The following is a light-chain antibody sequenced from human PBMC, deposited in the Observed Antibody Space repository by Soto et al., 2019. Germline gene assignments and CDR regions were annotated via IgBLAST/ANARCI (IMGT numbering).Light chain of an antibody. Sequence: DIVMTQSPDSLAVSLGERATINCKSSQSLLYSSNNKNFLAWYQQKPGQPPKLLFYWASTRQSGVPDRFSGSGSGTDFSLTITSVQAEDVAVYYCQQYYSSIALTFGQGTRLEIK. J-gene: IGKJ5*01. CDR3: QQYYSSIALT. V-gene: IGKV4-1*01. CDR2: WAS. CDR1: QSLLYSSNNKNF.